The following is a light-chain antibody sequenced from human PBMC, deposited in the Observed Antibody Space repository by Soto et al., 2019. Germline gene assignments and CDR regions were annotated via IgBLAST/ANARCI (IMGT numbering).Light chain of an antibody. CDR1: QSVNNY. J-gene: IGKJ5*01. V-gene: IGKV3-11*01. CDR2: DAS. Sequence: EIVLTQSPATLSLSPGERATLSSRASQSVNNYLGWYQQKPGQAPRLLIYDASNRATGIPARFSGSGSGTDFTLTISSLEPQDFAVYYCQQAGTFGQGTRLEIK. CDR3: QQAGT.